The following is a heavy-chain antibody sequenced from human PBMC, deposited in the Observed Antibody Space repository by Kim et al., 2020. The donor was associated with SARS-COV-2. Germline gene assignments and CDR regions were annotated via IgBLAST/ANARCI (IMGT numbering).Heavy chain of an antibody. V-gene: IGHV3-23*01. Sequence: VKGRFTNSRENANYTLYLQMNSLRAEDTAVYYCAKYGCRVVVAATCGMDVWGQGTTVTVSS. J-gene: IGHJ6*02. CDR3: AKYGCRVVVAATCGMDV. D-gene: IGHD2-15*01.